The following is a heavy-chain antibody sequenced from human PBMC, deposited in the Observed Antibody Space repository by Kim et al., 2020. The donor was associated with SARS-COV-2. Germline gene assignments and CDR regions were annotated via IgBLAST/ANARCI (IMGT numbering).Heavy chain of an antibody. V-gene: IGHV3-30*07. CDR3: ARSCSGGSCYYFDY. D-gene: IGHD2-15*01. J-gene: IGHJ4*02. Sequence: ADSVKGRFTISRDNSKNTLYLQMNSLRAEDTAVYYCARSCSGGSCYYFDYWGQGTLVTVSS.